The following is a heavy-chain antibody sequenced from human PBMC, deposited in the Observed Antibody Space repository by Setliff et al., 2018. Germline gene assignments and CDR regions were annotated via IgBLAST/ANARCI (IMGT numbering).Heavy chain of an antibody. CDR1: DASIRNNYY. J-gene: IGHJ4*02. CDR3: SSSGWFKQGPKYYFDY. V-gene: IGHV4-38-2*01. D-gene: IGHD6-19*01. Sequence: SATLSLTCAVSDASIRNNYYGGWIRQSPEKGLEWIGTIYHSGSTNYNPSLKSRVTISVDKSKNQFSLKLSSVTAADTAVYYCSSSGWFKQGPKYYFDYWGQGTLVTVSS. CDR2: IYHSGST.